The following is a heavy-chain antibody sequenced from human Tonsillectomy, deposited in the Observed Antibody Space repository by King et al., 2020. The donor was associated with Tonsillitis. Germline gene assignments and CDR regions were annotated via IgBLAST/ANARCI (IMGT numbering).Heavy chain of an antibody. Sequence: VQLQESGPGLVKPSETLSLSCTVSGGSISITNYYWGWIRQPPGKGLEWIGSVYYSGGTYYNPSLKSRVTISVDTSKNQFSLKLTSVTAADTAVYYCARRGGSYGNWGQGNLVTVSS. J-gene: IGHJ4*02. CDR2: VYYSGGT. CDR3: ARRGGSYGN. CDR1: GGSISITNYY. D-gene: IGHD1-26*01. V-gene: IGHV4-39*07.